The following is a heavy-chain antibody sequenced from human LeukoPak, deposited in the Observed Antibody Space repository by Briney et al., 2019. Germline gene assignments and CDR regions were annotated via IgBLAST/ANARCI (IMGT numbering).Heavy chain of an antibody. J-gene: IGHJ6*04. CDR1: GYSISSGYY. D-gene: IGHD2-15*01. V-gene: IGHV4-38-2*02. CDR3: AREVGCSGGSCYPYYYYYYGMDV. CDR2: IYHSGST. Sequence: SETLSLTCAVSGYSISSGYYWGWIRQPPGKGLEWIGSIYHSGSTYYNPSLKSRVTISVDTSKNQFSLKLSSVTAADTAVYYCAREVGCSGGSCYPYYYYYYGMDVWGKGTRSPSPQ.